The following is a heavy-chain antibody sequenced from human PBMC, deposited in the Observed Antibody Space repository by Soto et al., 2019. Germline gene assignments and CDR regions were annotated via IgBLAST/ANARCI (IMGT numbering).Heavy chain of an antibody. CDR3: ARSSYYYGSGSYYNGGRDYYYYMDV. CDR1: GYTFSSYG. Sequence: GASVKVSCKASGYTFSSYGISWVRQAPVQGLEWMGWISAYNGNTNYAQKLQGRVTMTTDTSTSTAYMELRSLRSDDTAVYYCARSSYYYGSGSYYNGGRDYYYYMDVWGKGTTVTVSS. D-gene: IGHD3-10*01. J-gene: IGHJ6*03. V-gene: IGHV1-18*01. CDR2: ISAYNGNT.